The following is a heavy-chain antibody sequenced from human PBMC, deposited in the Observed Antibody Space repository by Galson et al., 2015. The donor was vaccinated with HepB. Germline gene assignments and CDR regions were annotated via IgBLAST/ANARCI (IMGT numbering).Heavy chain of an antibody. CDR2: ISYDGSNK. V-gene: IGHV3-30*18. D-gene: IGHD3-22*01. CDR1: GFTFSSYG. CDR3: AKNRRNYDSSGYWSLDP. J-gene: IGHJ5*02. Sequence: SLRLSCAASGFTFSSYGMHWVRQAPGKGLEWVAVISYDGSNKYYADSVKGRFTISRDNSKNTLYLQMNSLRAEDTAVYYCAKNRRNYDSSGYWSLDPWGQGTLVTVSS.